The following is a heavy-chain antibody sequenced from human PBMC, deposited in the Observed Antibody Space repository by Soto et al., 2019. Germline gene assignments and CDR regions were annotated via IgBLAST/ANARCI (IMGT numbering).Heavy chain of an antibody. D-gene: IGHD4-17*01. CDR1: GGSVASGNHY. CDR3: ARDMGSAMTTRIFDH. J-gene: IGHJ4*02. V-gene: IGHV4-30-4*01. CDR2: IYYGDST. Sequence: QVLVQESGPGLVKPSQTLTLSCTVSGGSVASGNHYWNWIRQPPGKGLEWIGYIYYGDSTYYNPSLKSRATLSVDTSQSRFSLRLTSVTAADTAVYYCARDMGSAMTTRIFDHWGQGTLVTVSS.